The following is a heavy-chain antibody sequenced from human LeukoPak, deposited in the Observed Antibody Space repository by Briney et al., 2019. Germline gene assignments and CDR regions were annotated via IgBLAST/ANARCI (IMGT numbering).Heavy chain of an antibody. CDR3: ARQHCSGGDCYFFD. Sequence: GGSLRLSCAASGFTFRSYAMSWVRRAPGKGLEWVSSISGSGDSTYYADSVKGRFTISRDNSKNTLYLQMNSLRAEDTAVYYCARQHCSGGDCYFFDWGQGTLVTVSS. J-gene: IGHJ4*02. D-gene: IGHD2-15*01. CDR2: ISGSGDST. V-gene: IGHV3-23*01. CDR1: GFTFRSYA.